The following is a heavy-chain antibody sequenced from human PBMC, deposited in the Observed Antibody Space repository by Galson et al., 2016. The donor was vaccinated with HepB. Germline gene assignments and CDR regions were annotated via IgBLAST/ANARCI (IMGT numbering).Heavy chain of an antibody. V-gene: IGHV2-5*02. CDR3: ARRQVVSHTGFLDS. J-gene: IGHJ4*02. CDR2: VYWDGEE. D-gene: IGHD5-12*01. Sequence: PALVKPTQTLTLTCTLSGFGLNTHGVGVAWIRQPPGKALEWLALVYWDGEERYNPSLKSRLTISRDTSKNQVVVTMTDMQPVDAGTYFCARRQVVSHTGFLDSWGQGALVTVSS. CDR1: GFGLNTHGVG.